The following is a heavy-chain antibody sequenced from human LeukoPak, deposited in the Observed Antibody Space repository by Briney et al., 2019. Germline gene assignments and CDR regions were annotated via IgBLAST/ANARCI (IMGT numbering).Heavy chain of an antibody. Sequence: GGSLRLSCAASGFTVSSNYMSWVRQAPGKGLEWVSVIYSGGSTYYADSVKGRLTISRDNSKNTLYLQMNSLRAEDTAVYYCAKGSLYCSSTSCYRGRSSWCPYYFDYWGQGTLVTVSS. CDR1: GFTVSSNY. V-gene: IGHV3-53*01. CDR3: AKGSLYCSSTSCYRGRSSWCPYYFDY. CDR2: IYSGGST. D-gene: IGHD2-2*01. J-gene: IGHJ4*02.